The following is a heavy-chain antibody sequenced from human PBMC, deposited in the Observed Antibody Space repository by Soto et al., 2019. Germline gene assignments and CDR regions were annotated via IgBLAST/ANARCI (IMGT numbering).Heavy chain of an antibody. CDR2: TYYRSEWYT. CDR3: ARGLGGITDY. V-gene: IGHV6-1*01. J-gene: IGHJ4*02. CDR1: GDIVSSNSAA. Sequence: SQTLSLTCAISGDIVSSNSAAWNWIRQSPSRGLEWLGRTYYRSEWYTDYAPSVRSRITINADTSKNKFSLQLNSVTPEDTAVYYCARGLGGITDYWGQGTRVTVXS. D-gene: IGHD1-1*01.